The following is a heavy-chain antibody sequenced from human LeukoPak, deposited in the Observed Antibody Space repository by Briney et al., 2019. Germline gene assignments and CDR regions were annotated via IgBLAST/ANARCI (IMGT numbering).Heavy chain of an antibody. CDR3: AKVCSGGSCYSLDY. CDR2: VRSKAYGGTT. J-gene: IGHJ4*02. CDR1: GFTFGDYA. V-gene: IGHV3-49*03. Sequence: PGGSLRLSCTASGFTFGDYAMSWFRQAPGKGLEWVGFVRSKAYGGTTEYAASVKGRFTISRDNSKNTLYLQMNSLRAEDTAVYYCAKVCSGGSCYSLDYWGQGTLVTVSS. D-gene: IGHD2-15*01.